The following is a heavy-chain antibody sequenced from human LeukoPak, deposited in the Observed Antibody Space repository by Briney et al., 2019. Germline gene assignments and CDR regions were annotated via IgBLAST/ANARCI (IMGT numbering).Heavy chain of an antibody. V-gene: IGHV4-59*01. D-gene: IGHD1-14*01. CDR3: ARLNALYKFDY. Sequence: SETLSFTCTVSGGSISSYYWSWIRQPPGKGLEWIGYIYYSGSTNYNPSLKSRVTISVDTSKNQFSLKLSSVTAADTAVYYCARLNALYKFDYWGQGTLVTVSS. J-gene: IGHJ4*02. CDR1: GGSISSYY. CDR2: IYYSGST.